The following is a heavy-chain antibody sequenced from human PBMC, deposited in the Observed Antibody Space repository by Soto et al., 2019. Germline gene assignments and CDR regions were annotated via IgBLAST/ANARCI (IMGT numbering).Heavy chain of an antibody. J-gene: IGHJ4*02. CDR1: GFTFSSYS. D-gene: IGHD2-2*01. V-gene: IGHV3-23*01. CDR2: ISGGGGST. Sequence: GGSLRLSCAASGFTFSSYSMSWVRQSPGKGLEWVSAISGGGGSTYYADSVKGRFTISRDNSKNTLYLQMNSLRDEDTAVYYCAKETARPVQPYDYWGQGTLVTVSS. CDR3: AKETARPVQPYDY.